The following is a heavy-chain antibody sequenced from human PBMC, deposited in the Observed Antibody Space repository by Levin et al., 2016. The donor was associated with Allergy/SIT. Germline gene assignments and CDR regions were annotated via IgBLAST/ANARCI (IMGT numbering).Heavy chain of an antibody. CDR2: IYYGGST. Sequence: WIRQPPGKGLEWIGYIYYGGSTYYNPSLKSRVTISVDTSKNQFSLKLSSVTAADTAVYYCARGPQHYYYMDVWGKGTTVTVSS. V-gene: IGHV4-30-4*01. CDR3: ARGPQHYYYMDV. J-gene: IGHJ6*03.